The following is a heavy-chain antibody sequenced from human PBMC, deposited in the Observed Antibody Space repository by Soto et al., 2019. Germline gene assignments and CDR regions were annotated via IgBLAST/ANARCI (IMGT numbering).Heavy chain of an antibody. CDR2: IYYTGST. J-gene: IGHJ5*02. D-gene: IGHD3-10*01. Sequence: SETLSLTCTVSGGYISSYYWSWIRQTLGKGLEWIGYIYYTGSTNYNPSLQSRVTISVDTSKNQFSLILTSLTVTDTAVYYCARLQNRAPQTWGQGTLVTVSS. CDR1: GGYISSYY. V-gene: IGHV4-59*08. CDR3: ARLQNRAPQT.